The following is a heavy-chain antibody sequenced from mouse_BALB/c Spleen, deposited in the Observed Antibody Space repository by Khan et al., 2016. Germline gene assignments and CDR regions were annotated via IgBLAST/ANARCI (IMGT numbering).Heavy chain of an antibody. CDR3: ARWAYYGNYLFAY. Sequence: QVQLKESGAELAKPGASVKMSCKASGYTFTSYWMHWVKQRPGQGLEWIGYINPSTGYTEYNQKFKDKATLTADKSSSTAYMHLSSLTSEDSAVYYCARWAYYGNYLFAYWGQGTLVTVSA. D-gene: IGHD2-10*01. V-gene: IGHV1-7*01. CDR2: INPSTGYT. J-gene: IGHJ3*01. CDR1: GYTFTSYW.